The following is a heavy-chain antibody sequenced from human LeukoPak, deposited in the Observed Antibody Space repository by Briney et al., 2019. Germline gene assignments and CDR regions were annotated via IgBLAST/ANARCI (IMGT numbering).Heavy chain of an antibody. D-gene: IGHD3-22*01. CDR1: GFTFSSYW. V-gene: IGHV3-7*01. Sequence: PGGSPRLSCAASGFTFSSYWMSWARQAPGKGLEWVANIKQDGSEKYYVDSVKGRFTISRDNAKNSLYLQMNSLRAEDTAVYYCARDLYRIVVVPHYFDYWGQGTLVTVSS. J-gene: IGHJ4*02. CDR3: ARDLYRIVVVPHYFDY. CDR2: IKQDGSEK.